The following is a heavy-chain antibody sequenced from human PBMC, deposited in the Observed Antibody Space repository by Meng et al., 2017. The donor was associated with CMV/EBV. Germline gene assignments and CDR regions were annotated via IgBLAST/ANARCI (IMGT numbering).Heavy chain of an antibody. D-gene: IGHD2-21*01. V-gene: IGHV1-46*01. J-gene: IGHJ4*02. CDR1: GYTFTSYY. CDR2: INPSGGST. CDR3: ASLYCGGDCPIEFEGQFDY. Sequence: ASVKVSCKASGYTFTSYYMHWVRQAPGQGLEWMGIINPSGGSTSYAQKFQGRVTMTRDTSTSTVYMELSSLRSEDTAVYYCASLYCGGDCPIEFEGQFDYWGQGTLVTVSS.